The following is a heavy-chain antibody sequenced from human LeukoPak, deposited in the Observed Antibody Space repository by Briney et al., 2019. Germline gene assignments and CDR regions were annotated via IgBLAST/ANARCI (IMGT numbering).Heavy chain of an antibody. CDR2: SFGSGGGT. J-gene: IGHJ4*02. V-gene: IGHV3-23*01. Sequence: VSGSFGSGGGTYYADSVKGRFTISRENSKNTVYLQMNSLTADDTAVYYSAKTTLTYSRGRYPCWRCDCCGQGDLVTAS. CDR3: AKTTLTYSRGRYPCWRCDC. D-gene: IGHD6-19*01.